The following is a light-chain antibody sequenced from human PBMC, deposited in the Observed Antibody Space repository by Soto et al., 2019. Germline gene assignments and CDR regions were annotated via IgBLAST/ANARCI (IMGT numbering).Light chain of an antibody. V-gene: IGLV1-44*01. Sequence: QSVLTQPPSASGTPGQGVTTSCSGSSSNIGSNTVNWYQQLPGTAPKLLIYSNNQRPSGVPDRFSGSKSGTSASLAISGLQSEDEADYYCAAWDDSLNGWVFGGGTKLTVL. CDR3: AAWDDSLNGWV. CDR2: SNN. J-gene: IGLJ3*02. CDR1: SSNIGSNT.